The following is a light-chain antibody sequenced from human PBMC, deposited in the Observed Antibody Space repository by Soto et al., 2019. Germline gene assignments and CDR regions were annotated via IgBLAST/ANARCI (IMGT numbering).Light chain of an antibody. J-gene: IGKJ1*01. Sequence: EIVLTQSPGTLSVSAGERATLSCRASLSLSNNYLTWYQQKPGQPPTVLIYGASIRATGIPDRFSGSGSGTDFTLTINRLEPEDFAVYYCQQYETSPTFAQGTKVEIK. CDR3: QQYETSPT. V-gene: IGKV3-20*01. CDR1: LSLSNNY. CDR2: GAS.